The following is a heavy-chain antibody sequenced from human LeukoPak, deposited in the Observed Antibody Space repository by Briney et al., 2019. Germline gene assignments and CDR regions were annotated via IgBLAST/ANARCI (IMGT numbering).Heavy chain of an antibody. D-gene: IGHD4-17*01. CDR3: AKGETSTVT. CDR2: ISYDGSNK. Sequence: GGSLRLSCAASGFTFSSYGMHWVRQAPGKGLEWVAVISYDGSNKYYADSVQGRFTISRDNSKNTLYLQMNSLRAEDTAVYYCAKGETSTVTWGQGTLVSVSS. V-gene: IGHV3-30*18. J-gene: IGHJ4*02. CDR1: GFTFSSYG.